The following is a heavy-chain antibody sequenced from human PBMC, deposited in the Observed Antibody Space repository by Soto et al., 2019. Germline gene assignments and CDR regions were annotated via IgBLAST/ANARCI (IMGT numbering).Heavy chain of an antibody. V-gene: IGHV3-48*03. Sequence: GGSLRLSCATSGFTFSSYEMNWVRQAPGKGLEWVSYISSSGSTIYYADSVKGRFTISRDNAKNSLYLQMNSLRAEDTAVYYCARDHKGGYYYYGMDVWGQGTTVTVSS. CDR2: ISSSGSTI. CDR3: ARDHKGGYYYYGMDV. CDR1: GFTFSSYE. J-gene: IGHJ6*02.